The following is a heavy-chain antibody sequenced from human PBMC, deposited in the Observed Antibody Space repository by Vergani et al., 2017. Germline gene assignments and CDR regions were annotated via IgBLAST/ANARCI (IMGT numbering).Heavy chain of an antibody. D-gene: IGHD4-23*01. Sequence: EVQLVESGGGLVQPGGSLRLSCAASGFTFSSYEMNWVRQAPGKGLEWVSYISSSGSTIYYADSVKGRFTISRDNAKNSLYLQMNSLRAEDTAVYYCARGSVTRGVGRGVPDYWGQGTLVTVSS. J-gene: IGHJ4*02. V-gene: IGHV3-48*03. CDR2: ISSSGSTI. CDR3: ARGSVTRGVGRGVPDY. CDR1: GFTFSSYE.